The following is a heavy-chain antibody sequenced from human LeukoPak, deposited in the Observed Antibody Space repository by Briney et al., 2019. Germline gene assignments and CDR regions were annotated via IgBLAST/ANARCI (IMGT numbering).Heavy chain of an antibody. Sequence: SETLSLTCTVSGVSISSDDYYWSWLRQHPGKGLEWIGYIYYSGSTYYNPSLKSRGTLSVDTSKNQCSLKLSSVTAADTAVYYCARDSLTRCSPPWGQGTLVTVSS. D-gene: IGHD3-10*02. CDR1: GVSISSDDYY. V-gene: IGHV4-31*03. CDR2: IYYSGST. J-gene: IGHJ5*02. CDR3: ARDSLTRCSPP.